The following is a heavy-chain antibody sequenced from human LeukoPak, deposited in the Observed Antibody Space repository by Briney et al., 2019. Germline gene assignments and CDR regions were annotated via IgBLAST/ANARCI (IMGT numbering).Heavy chain of an antibody. J-gene: IGHJ3*02. CDR1: GFTFSSYA. D-gene: IGHD4-17*01. Sequence: PGRSLRLSCAASGFTFSSYAMHWVRQAPGKGLEWVAVISYDGSNKYYADSVKGRFTISRDNSKNTLYLQMNSLRAEDTAVYYCARVYGDYREDAFDIWGQGTMVTVSS. CDR3: ARVYGDYREDAFDI. CDR2: ISYDGSNK. V-gene: IGHV3-30-3*01.